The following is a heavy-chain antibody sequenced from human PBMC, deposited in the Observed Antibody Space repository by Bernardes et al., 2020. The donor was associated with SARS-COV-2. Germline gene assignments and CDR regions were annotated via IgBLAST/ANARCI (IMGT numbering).Heavy chain of an antibody. CDR2: INHSGST. J-gene: IGHJ4*02. V-gene: IGHV4-34*01. CDR3: ARGRRKRAGSSGSDY. Sequence: SEPLSLTCAVYGGSFSGYYWSWIRQPPGKGLEWIGEINHSGSTNYNPSLKSRVTISVDTSKNQFSLKLSSVTAADTAVYYCARGRRKRAGSSGSDYWGQGTLLTVSS. CDR1: GGSFSGYY. D-gene: IGHD1-1*01.